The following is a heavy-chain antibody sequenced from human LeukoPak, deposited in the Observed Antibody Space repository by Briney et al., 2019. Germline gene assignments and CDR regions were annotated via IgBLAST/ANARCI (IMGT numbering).Heavy chain of an antibody. D-gene: IGHD4/OR15-4a*01. CDR3: ARLTMVLAFDI. CDR2: IYSGGST. V-gene: IGHV3-53*01. J-gene: IGHJ3*02. CDR1: GFTVSSNY. Sequence: GGSLRLSCAASGFTVSSNYMSWVRQAPGKGLEWVSVIYSGGSTYYADSVKGRFTISRDNSKNTLHLQMNSLRAEDTAVYYCARLTMVLAFDIWGRGTMVTVSS.